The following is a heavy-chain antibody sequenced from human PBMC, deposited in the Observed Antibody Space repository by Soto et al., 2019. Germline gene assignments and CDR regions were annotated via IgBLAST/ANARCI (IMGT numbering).Heavy chain of an antibody. V-gene: IGHV1-69*13. J-gene: IGHJ4*02. CDR3: ARGPESDYYDSSGYLY. D-gene: IGHD3-22*01. Sequence: GASVKVSCKASGGTFSSYAISWVRQAPGQGLEWMGGIIPIFGTANYAQKFQGRVTITADESTSTAYMELSGLRSEDTAVYYCARGPESDYYDSSGYLYWSQGTLVTVSS. CDR1: GGTFSSYA. CDR2: IIPIFGTA.